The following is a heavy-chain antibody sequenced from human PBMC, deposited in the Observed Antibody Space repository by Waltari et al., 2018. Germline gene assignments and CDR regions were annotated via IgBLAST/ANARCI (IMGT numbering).Heavy chain of an antibody. CDR2: IYYSGST. J-gene: IGHJ4*02. CDR1: GFTFSSYA. D-gene: IGHD1-26*01. Sequence: VQLLESGGGLVQPGGSLRLSCAASGFTFSSYAMSWVRQAPGKGLEWIGSIYYSGSTYYNPSLKSRVTISVDTSKNQFSLKLSSVTAADTAVYYCARQGGGSFDYWGQGTLVTVSS. V-gene: IGHV4-39*01. CDR3: ARQGGGSFDY.